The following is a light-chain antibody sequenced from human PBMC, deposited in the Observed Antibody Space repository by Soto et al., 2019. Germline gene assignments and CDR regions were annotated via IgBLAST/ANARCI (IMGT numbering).Light chain of an antibody. V-gene: IGLV7-46*01. J-gene: IGLJ3*02. CDR1: TGAVTRDHA. CDR3: LLSYTGVRV. CDR2: DTN. Sequence: QSVVTQEPSLTVSPGETVTLTCGSSTGAVTRDHAPFWSQQKPGQAPRTLIYDTNDRQSWTPARFSGSLLGGEAALTLSGAQPEDEADYYCLLSYTGVRVFGGGTKLTVL.